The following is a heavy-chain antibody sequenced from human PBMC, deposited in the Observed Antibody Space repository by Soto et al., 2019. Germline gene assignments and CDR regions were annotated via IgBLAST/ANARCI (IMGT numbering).Heavy chain of an antibody. CDR1: GGSISSGGYS. Sequence: QLQLQESGSGLVKPSQTLSLTCAVSGGSISSGGYSWSWIRPPPGKGLEWIGYIYHSGSTYYNPSLKSRVNISVDRSNHQFSLKLRSVTAADTAVYYCARGAPVVNDYWGQGTLVTVSS. V-gene: IGHV4-30-2*01. CDR2: IYHSGST. CDR3: ARGAPVVNDY. J-gene: IGHJ4*02. D-gene: IGHD3-22*01.